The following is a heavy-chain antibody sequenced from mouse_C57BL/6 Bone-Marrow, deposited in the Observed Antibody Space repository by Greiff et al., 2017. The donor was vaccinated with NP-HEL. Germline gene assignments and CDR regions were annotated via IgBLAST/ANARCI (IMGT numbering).Heavy chain of an antibody. D-gene: IGHD2-1*01. CDR3: ARHGGYYGNFDY. J-gene: IGHJ2*01. V-gene: IGHV5-6*01. CDR2: ISSGGSYT. Sequence: EVHLVESGGDLVKPGGSLKLSCAASGFTFSSYGMSWVRQTPDKRLEWVATISSGGSYTYYPDSVKGRFTISRDNAKNTLYLQMSSLKSEDTAMYYCARHGGYYGNFDYWGQGTTLTVSS. CDR1: GFTFSSYG.